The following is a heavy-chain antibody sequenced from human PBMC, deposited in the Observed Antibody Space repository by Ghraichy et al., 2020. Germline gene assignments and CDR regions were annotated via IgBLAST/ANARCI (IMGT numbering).Heavy chain of an antibody. CDR1: GFTFSNYN. CDR3: ARGGYCTSTSCYRDS. J-gene: IGHJ5*01. Sequence: LSLTCAASGFTFSNYNMNWVRQAPGKGLEWVSSINFDSSYIYYADSVRGRFTISRDNAKNSLYLQMSSLRAEDTAVYYCARGGYCTSTSCYRDSWGQGTLVTVS. V-gene: IGHV3-21*01. CDR2: INFDSSYI. D-gene: IGHD2-2*01.